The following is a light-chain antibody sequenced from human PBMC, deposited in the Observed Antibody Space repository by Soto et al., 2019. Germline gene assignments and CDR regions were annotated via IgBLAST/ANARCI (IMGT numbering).Light chain of an antibody. Sequence: DIQMTQSPSSLSASVGDRVTVTCHASQDITNYLNWYQQKPGKAPKLLINDASNLEKGVPSRFSGGGSGPEFTLTISSLQPDDFATYYCQQYNSYSWTFGQGTKVDIK. CDR1: QDITNY. J-gene: IGKJ1*01. V-gene: IGKV1-33*01. CDR2: DAS. CDR3: QQYNSYSWT.